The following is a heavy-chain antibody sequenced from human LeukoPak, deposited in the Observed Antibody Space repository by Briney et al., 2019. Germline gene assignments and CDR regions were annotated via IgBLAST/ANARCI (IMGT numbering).Heavy chain of an antibody. D-gene: IGHD2-8*02. V-gene: IGHV3-7*01. Sequence: GGFLRLSCAASGFTLSSYWMSWVRQAPGKGLEWVAHIKQDGSEKFYVDSVKGRFTISRDNAKNSLYLQMSSLRAEDTAVYYCARGDFSEYWDFGYWGQGTLVTVSS. J-gene: IGHJ4*02. CDR2: IKQDGSEK. CDR3: ARGDFSEYWDFGY. CDR1: GFTLSSYW.